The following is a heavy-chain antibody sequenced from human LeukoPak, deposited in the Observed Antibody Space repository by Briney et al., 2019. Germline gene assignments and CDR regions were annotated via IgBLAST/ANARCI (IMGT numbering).Heavy chain of an antibody. CDR3: ARDQEAFDY. V-gene: IGHV1-46*01. Sequence: ASVKVSCKASGYSFTSNYIHWVGPAPGQGLEWMGMIYPRDGSTSYAQKFQGRVTVTRDTSTSTVHMELSGLRSEDTAVYYCARDQEAFDYWGQGTLVTVS. CDR1: GYSFTSNY. CDR2: IYPRDGST. J-gene: IGHJ4*02.